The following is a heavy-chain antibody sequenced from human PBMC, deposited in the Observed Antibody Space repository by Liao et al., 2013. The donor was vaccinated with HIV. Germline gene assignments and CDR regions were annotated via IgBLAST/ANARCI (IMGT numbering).Heavy chain of an antibody. CDR2: IYTSGST. Sequence: QVQLQESGPGLVKPSQTLSLTCTVSGASISSGTYYWSWIRQAAGKRLEWIGRIYTSGSTNYNTSLKSRVTISVDTSKNQFSLKLSSVTATDTAVYYCARGVGYGDYEGAFDIWGQGTMVTVSS. CDR1: GASISSGTYY. V-gene: IGHV4-61*02. D-gene: IGHD4-17*01. J-gene: IGHJ3*02. CDR3: ARGVGYGDYEGAFDI.